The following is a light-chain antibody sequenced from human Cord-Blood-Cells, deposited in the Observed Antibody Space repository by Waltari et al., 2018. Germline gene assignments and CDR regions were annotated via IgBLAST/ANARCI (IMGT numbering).Light chain of an antibody. CDR1: SSDVGGYNY. V-gene: IGLV2-14*01. CDR3: SSYTSSSTWV. Sequence: QSALTQPASVSGSPGQSITISCTGTSSDVGGYNYVSWYQQHPGKAPKLMIYEVSNRPSGVSNRCSGSKAGNTASLTISGRQAEDEADYYCSSYTSSSTWVSGGGTKLTVL. J-gene: IGLJ3*02. CDR2: EVS.